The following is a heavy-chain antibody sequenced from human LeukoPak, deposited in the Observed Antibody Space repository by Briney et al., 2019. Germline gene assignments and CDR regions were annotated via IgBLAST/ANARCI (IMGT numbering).Heavy chain of an antibody. D-gene: IGHD1-26*01. J-gene: IGHJ4*02. CDR3: ARHGGSYSFDY. Sequence: SETLSLTCSVSDGSTTGYYWSWIRQPPGKGLEWIAYVYYTGRTLYNPSLESRVTISVDTSKTQFSLKLNSVTATDTAVYYCARHGGSYSFDYWGQGTLVTVSS. V-gene: IGHV4-59*08. CDR1: DGSTTGYY. CDR2: VYYTGRT.